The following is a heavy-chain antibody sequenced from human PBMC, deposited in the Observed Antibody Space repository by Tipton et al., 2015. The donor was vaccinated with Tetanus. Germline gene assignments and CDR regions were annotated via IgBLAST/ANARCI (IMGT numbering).Heavy chain of an antibody. CDR2: IHHSGST. Sequence: TLSLTCVVSGGSINSSDWWTWVRQPPGKGLEWIGEIHHSGSTNYNPSLKSRVTLSVDKSNTQFSLRVTSVTAADTAVYYCARLSSSANDAHAFDIWGQGTMVTVSS. J-gene: IGHJ3*02. V-gene: IGHV4-4*02. D-gene: IGHD3-22*01. CDR1: GGSINSSDW. CDR3: ARLSSSANDAHAFDI.